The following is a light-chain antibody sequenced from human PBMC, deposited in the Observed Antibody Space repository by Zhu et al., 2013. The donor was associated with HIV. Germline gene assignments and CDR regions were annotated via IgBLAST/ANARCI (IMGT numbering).Light chain of an antibody. J-gene: IGKJ5*01. CDR3: QQYNNWPIT. Sequence: EVVLTQSPVTLSLSPGERVTLSCRASQSVSSNLAWYQQKPGQAPRLLIYGASTRATGIPARFSGSGSGTEFTLTISSLQSEDFAVYYCQQYNNWPITFGQGTRLEIK. CDR1: QSVSSN. V-gene: IGKV3-15*01. CDR2: GAS.